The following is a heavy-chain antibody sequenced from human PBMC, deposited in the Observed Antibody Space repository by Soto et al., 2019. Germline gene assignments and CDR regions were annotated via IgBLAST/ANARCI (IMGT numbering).Heavy chain of an antibody. CDR3: ARGSSSWYYYYGMDV. Sequence: GESLKISCQGSGYSFTSYWIGWVRQMPGKGLEWMGIIYPGDSDTRYSPSFQGQVTISADKSISTAYLQWSSLKASDTAMYYCARGSSSWYYYYGMDVWGQGTTVTVSS. J-gene: IGHJ6*02. V-gene: IGHV5-51*01. CDR2: IYPGDSDT. CDR1: GYSFTSYW. D-gene: IGHD6-13*01.